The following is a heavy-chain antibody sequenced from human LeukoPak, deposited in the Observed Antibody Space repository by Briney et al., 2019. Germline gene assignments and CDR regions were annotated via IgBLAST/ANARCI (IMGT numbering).Heavy chain of an antibody. D-gene: IGHD5-18*01. Sequence: SQTLSLTCVISGDSVSSNSDAWNWIRQSPSRGLEWLGRTYYRSKWYNDYAVSVKSRITINPDTSKNQFSLHLNSVTPEDTAVYYCAGYSYGVRPSWGQGTLVTVSS. V-gene: IGHV6-1*01. J-gene: IGHJ5*02. CDR3: AGYSYGVRPS. CDR1: GDSVSSNSDA. CDR2: TYYRSKWYN.